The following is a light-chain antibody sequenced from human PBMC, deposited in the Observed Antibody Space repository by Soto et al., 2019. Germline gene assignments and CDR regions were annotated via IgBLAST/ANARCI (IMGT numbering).Light chain of an antibody. CDR3: TSYATVTTLYV. Sequence: QCALTQPASVSGSPGQSITISCTGTSSDVGGYNFVSWYQHHPGKAPKLIIYDVTNRPSGISNRFSGSKSGNTASLTISGLQAEDEADYYCTSYATVTTLYVFGTGTKVTVL. J-gene: IGLJ1*01. CDR1: SSDVGGYNF. V-gene: IGLV2-14*03. CDR2: DVT.